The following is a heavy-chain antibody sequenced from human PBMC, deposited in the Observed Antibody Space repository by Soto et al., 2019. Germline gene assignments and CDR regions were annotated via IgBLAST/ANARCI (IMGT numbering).Heavy chain of an antibody. J-gene: IGHJ6*02. V-gene: IGHV3-43D*03. D-gene: IGHD1-26*01. CDR3: AKAIVGATYYYYGMDV. Sequence: GGSLRLSCAASGFTFDDYAMHWVRQAPGKGLEWVSLISWDGGSTYYADSVKGRFTISRDNSKNSLYLQMNSLRAEDTALYYCAKAIVGATYYYYGMDVWGQGTTVTVSS. CDR2: ISWDGGST. CDR1: GFTFDDYA.